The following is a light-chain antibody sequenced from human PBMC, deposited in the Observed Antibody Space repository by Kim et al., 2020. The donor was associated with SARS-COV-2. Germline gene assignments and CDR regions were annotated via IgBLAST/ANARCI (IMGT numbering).Light chain of an antibody. V-gene: IGLV2-18*02. CDR2: EVS. CDR1: SSDVGSYNL. J-gene: IGLJ3*02. CDR3: CSYAGNCASV. Sequence: GQSVTISCIGTSSDVGSYNLVSWYQQAPGTAPKFIMYEVSNRTSGVPDRFSGSKSGNTASLTISGLQAEDEADYYCCSYAGNCASVFGGGTKLTVL.